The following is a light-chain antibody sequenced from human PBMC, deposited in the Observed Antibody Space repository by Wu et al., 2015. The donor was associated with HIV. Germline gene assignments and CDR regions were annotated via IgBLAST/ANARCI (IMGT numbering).Light chain of an antibody. Sequence: DIQMTQSPSTLSASVGDRVTITCRASQSIYDWLAWYQQKPGKAPNLLIYKASTLQSGVPSRFSGSGSGTEFTLTISSLQPDDFATYYCQQYNSFLRTFGQGTKVEIK. CDR3: QQYNSFLRT. V-gene: IGKV1-5*03. J-gene: IGKJ1*01. CDR2: KAS. CDR1: QSIYDW.